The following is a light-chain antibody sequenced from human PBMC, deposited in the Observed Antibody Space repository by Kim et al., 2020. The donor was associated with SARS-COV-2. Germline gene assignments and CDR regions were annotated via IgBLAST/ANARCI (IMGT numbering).Light chain of an antibody. CDR1: QSLVYSDGNTY. Sequence: DVVMTQSPLSLPVTLGQPASISCRSSQSLVYSDGNTYLSWFQQRPGQSTSRLIYKVSNRDSGVPDRFSGSGSGTDFTLKISRVEAEDVGVYYCMQGTRWPRRVGKETKVDIK. CDR2: KVS. J-gene: IGKJ1*01. CDR3: MQGTRWPRR. V-gene: IGKV2-30*01.